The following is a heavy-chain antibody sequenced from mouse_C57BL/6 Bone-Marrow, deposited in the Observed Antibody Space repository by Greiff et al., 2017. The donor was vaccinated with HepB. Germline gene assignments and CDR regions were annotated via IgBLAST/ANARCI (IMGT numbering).Heavy chain of an antibody. CDR1: GYTFTGYW. Sequence: VQLQQSGAELMKPGASVKLSCKATGYTFTGYWLEWVKQRPGHGLEWIGEILPGSGSTNYNEKFKGKATFTADTSTNTANMKYSSLTTEDSAIYYCARANWDVGMDYWGQGTSVTVSS. V-gene: IGHV1-9*01. D-gene: IGHD4-1*01. CDR3: ARANWDVGMDY. CDR2: ILPGSGST. J-gene: IGHJ4*01.